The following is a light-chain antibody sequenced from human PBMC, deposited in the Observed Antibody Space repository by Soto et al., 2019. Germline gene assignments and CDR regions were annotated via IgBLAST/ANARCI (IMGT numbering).Light chain of an antibody. V-gene: IGLV1-40*01. CDR2: GNS. CDR1: SSNIGAGYD. J-gene: IGLJ2*01. CDR3: QSYDSSLSGYVV. Sequence: QSVLTQPPSVSGAPGQRVTISCTVSSSNIGAGYDVHWYQQLPGTAPKLLIYGNSNRPSGVPDRFSGSKSGTSASLAITGLQGEDEADYYGQSYDSSLSGYVVFGGGTKVTVL.